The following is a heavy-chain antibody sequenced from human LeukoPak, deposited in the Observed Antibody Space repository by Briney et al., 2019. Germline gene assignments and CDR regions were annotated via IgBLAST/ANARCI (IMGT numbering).Heavy chain of an antibody. CDR2: ISYGVTHL. Sequence: GGSLRLSRAGSGFIYRNYGLHWGRQGPGQGVGWGAVISYGVTHLYYADSVNGRFTIYRDNSESTMYLQMNSLRVEDTAVYYCAKCSSQELLGPYWGQGTLVTVSS. V-gene: IGHV3-30*18. CDR1: GFIYRNYG. CDR3: AKCSSQELLGPY. J-gene: IGHJ4*02. D-gene: IGHD1-26*01.